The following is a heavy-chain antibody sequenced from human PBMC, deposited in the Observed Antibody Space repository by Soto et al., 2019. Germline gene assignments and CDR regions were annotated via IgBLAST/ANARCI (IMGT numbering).Heavy chain of an antibody. CDR3: ARGYYDSSGHPVWFEP. D-gene: IGHD3-22*01. CDR2: INHSGST. Sequence: PSETLSLTCTVYGGSFSGYYWSWIRHPPFKGLEWIGEINHSGSTNYNPSLKSRVTISVDTSKNQFSLKLSSVTAADTAVYYCARGYYDSSGHPVWFEPWGQGTLVTVSS. J-gene: IGHJ5*02. CDR1: GGSFSGYY. V-gene: IGHV4-34*01.